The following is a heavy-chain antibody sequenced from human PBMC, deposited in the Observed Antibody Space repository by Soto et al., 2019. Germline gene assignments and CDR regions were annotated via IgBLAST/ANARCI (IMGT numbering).Heavy chain of an antibody. J-gene: IGHJ4*02. D-gene: IGHD3-10*01. V-gene: IGHV3-30-3*01. Sequence: QVQLVESGGGVVQPGGSLRVSCAASGFTFSRFAIHWVRQAPGKGLEWVAVISKDGSVKYYADSVKGRFTISRDNSESTLFLQMNSLTNEDTAVYRCARSRSGAVPDSLGFWGQGTLVTVSS. CDR1: GFTFSRFA. CDR2: ISKDGSVK. CDR3: ARSRSGAVPDSLGF.